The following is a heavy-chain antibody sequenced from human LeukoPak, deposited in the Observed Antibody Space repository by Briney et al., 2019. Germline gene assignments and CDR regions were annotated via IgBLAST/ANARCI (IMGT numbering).Heavy chain of an antibody. J-gene: IGHJ3*02. CDR3: AREYFDVLTGSKYGFDI. D-gene: IGHD3-9*01. Sequence: ASVKVSCKASGYTFSDYYMHWVRQAPGQGLEWVGRIDPDSGGTNYIQKFQGRVTVTRDASINTAYMELSRLTSDDTAVYYCAREYFDVLTGSKYGFDIWGQGTMVTVSS. V-gene: IGHV1-2*06. CDR2: IDPDSGGT. CDR1: GYTFSDYY.